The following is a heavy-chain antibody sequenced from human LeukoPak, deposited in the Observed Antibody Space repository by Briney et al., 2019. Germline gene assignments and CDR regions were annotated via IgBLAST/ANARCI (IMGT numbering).Heavy chain of an antibody. CDR1: GFTFSDYY. J-gene: IGHJ5*02. Sequence: GSLRLSSAASGFTFSDYYMSWFRQAPGKGRECVSYISSSGSTIYYADSVKGRFTISRDNPKNSLYLQMNSLRAEDAAVDYCVRDYYDSSGSWFDPWGQGTLVTVSS. CDR3: VRDYYDSSGSWFDP. D-gene: IGHD3-22*01. CDR2: ISSSGSTI. V-gene: IGHV3-11*01.